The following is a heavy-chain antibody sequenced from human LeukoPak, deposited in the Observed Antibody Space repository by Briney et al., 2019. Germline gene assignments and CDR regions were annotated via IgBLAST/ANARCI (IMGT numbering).Heavy chain of an antibody. CDR3: ATDILHYSDSSDSHTPDY. V-gene: IGHV3-7*01. D-gene: IGHD3-22*01. J-gene: IGHJ4*02. Sequence: GRCLRLSCAASGFTFSTYWMNWVRQAPGKGLEWVANINLSGSEKYYVDYVNGRFTISRDNAENSLYLQRNSLRAEDTAVYYCATDILHYSDSSDSHTPDYWGQGTLVTVSS. CDR1: GFTFSTYW. CDR2: INLSGSEK.